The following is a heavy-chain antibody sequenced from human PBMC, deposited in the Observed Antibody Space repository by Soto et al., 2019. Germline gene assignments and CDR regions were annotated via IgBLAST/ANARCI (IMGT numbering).Heavy chain of an antibody. V-gene: IGHV3-30*18. Sequence: PGGSLRLSCAASGFTFSSYGMHWVRQAPGKGLEWVAVISYDGSNKYYADSVKGRFTISRDNSKNTLYLQMNSLRAEDTAVYYCAKAPGSLVILDYWGQGTLVTVSS. J-gene: IGHJ4*02. CDR1: GFTFSSYG. D-gene: IGHD3-9*01. CDR2: ISYDGSNK. CDR3: AKAPGSLVILDY.